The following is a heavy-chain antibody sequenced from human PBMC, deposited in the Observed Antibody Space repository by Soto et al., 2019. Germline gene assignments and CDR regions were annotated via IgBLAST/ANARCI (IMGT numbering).Heavy chain of an antibody. V-gene: IGHV4-31*03. Sequence: QVQLQESGPGLVKPSQTLSLTCTVSGGSISSGGYYWSWIRQHPGKGLEWIGYIYYSGSTYYNPSLQSRVTISVDTSKNQCSLKLSSVTAADTAVYYCARDGCSGGSCYPDGLFDYWGQGTLVTVS. D-gene: IGHD2-15*01. CDR1: GGSISSGGYY. J-gene: IGHJ4*02. CDR3: ARDGCSGGSCYPDGLFDY. CDR2: IYYSGST.